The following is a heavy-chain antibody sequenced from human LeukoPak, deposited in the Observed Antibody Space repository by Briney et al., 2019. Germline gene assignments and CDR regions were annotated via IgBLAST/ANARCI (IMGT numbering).Heavy chain of an antibody. CDR3: ARGLRQRAAAGVRYWFDP. Sequence: ASVKVSCKASGYTFTGYYMHWVRQAPGQGLEWMGWINPNSGGTNYAQKFQGRVTMTRDTSISTAYMELSRLRSDDTAVYYCARGLRQRAAAGVRYWFDPWGQGTLVTVSS. V-gene: IGHV1-2*02. CDR2: INPNSGGT. D-gene: IGHD6-13*01. J-gene: IGHJ5*02. CDR1: GYTFTGYY.